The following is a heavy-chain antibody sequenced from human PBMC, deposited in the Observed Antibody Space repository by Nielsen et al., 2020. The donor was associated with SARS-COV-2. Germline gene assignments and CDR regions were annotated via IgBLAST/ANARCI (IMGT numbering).Heavy chain of an antibody. J-gene: IGHJ4*02. CDR2: INPNSGDT. V-gene: IGHV1-2*06. CDR1: GYTFTSYG. CDR3: VRALSRVVATISSY. Sequence: ASVKVSCKASGYTFTSYGISWVRQAPGQGLEWMGRINPNSGDTSYALKFQGRVTVTRDTSITAAYMELNTLTSDDTAVYYCVRALSRVVATISSYWGQGTLVTVSS. D-gene: IGHD5-12*01.